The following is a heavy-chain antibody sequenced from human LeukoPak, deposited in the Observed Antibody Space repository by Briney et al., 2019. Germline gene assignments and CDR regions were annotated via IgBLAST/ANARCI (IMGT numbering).Heavy chain of an antibody. CDR2: ISGSGGST. V-gene: IGHV3-23*01. J-gene: IGHJ4*02. Sequence: GGFLRLSCAASGFTFSSYAITWVRQAPGKGLEWVSGISGSGGSTYDTDSVKGRFTISRDNSKNTVYLQMNSLRAEDTAVYYCAKTYSGTWYPDYWGQGTLVTVSS. CDR1: GFTFSSYA. D-gene: IGHD6-13*01. CDR3: AKTYSGTWYPDY.